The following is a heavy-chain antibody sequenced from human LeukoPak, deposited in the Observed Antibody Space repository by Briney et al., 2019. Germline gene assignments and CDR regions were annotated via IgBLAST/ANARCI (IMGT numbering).Heavy chain of an antibody. V-gene: IGHV1-69*13. D-gene: IGHD4-17*01. CDR1: GGTFSSYA. CDR2: IIPIFGTA. Sequence: SVKVSCKASGGTFSSYAISWVRQAPGQGLEWMGGIIPIFGTANYAQKFQGRVTITADESTSTAYMELSSLRSEDTAVYYCARVRDYGDYDYYYGMDVWGQGTTVTVSS. CDR3: ARVRDYGDYDYYYGMDV. J-gene: IGHJ6*02.